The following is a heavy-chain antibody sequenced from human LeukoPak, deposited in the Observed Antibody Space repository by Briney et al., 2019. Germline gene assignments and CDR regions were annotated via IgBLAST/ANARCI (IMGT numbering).Heavy chain of an antibody. V-gene: IGHV3-15*01. CDR2: IKSKTDGGTT. Sequence: SGGSLRLSCAASGFTFSNAWMSWVRQAPGKGLEWVGRIKSKTDGGTTDYAAPVKGRFTISRDDSKNTLYLQMNSLKTEDTAVYYCTTDSFNHTPPDYWGQGTLVTVSS. D-gene: IGHD1-14*01. CDR1: GFTFSNAW. CDR3: TTDSFNHTPPDY. J-gene: IGHJ4*02.